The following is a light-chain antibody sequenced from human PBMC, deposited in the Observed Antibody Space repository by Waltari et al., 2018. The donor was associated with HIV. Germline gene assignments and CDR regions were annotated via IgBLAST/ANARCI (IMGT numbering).Light chain of an antibody. CDR2: DVT. J-gene: IGLJ3*02. Sequence: QSALTQPRSVSGSPGQSVTISCTGTSSGFGGYNYVSWYQQHPNKAPKLMIYDVTNRPEVVSDRFSGSKSGNTASLTISGLQSDDEADYYCCAYAGSYTLFGGGTKVTVL. CDR1: SSGFGGYNY. V-gene: IGLV2-11*01. CDR3: CAYAGSYTL.